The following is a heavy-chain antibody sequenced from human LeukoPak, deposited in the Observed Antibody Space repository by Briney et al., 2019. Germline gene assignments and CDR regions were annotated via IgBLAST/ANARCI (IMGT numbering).Heavy chain of an antibody. J-gene: IGHJ4*02. V-gene: IGHV4-4*07. Sequence: SETLSLTCTVSGGPIYSYYWSWIRQTAGKGLEWIGRLYPGVSTNYNPSLRSRVIISVDTSKNQFSLRLSSVTAADTAVYYCAREYSAFDYWGQGALVTVSS. CDR2: LYPGVST. CDR3: AREYSAFDY. CDR1: GGPIYSYY. D-gene: IGHD5-18*01.